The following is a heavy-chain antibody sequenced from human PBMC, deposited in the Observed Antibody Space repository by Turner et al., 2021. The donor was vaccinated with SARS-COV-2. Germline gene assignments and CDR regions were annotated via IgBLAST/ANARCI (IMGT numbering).Heavy chain of an antibody. CDR3: AKDDNYDFWTGYYMY. Sequence: QVQLVESGGGVVQPGRSLRLACAASGFTFSSYGMHWVRQAPGKVLEWVAVISYDGSNKYYADSVKGRFTISRDNSKNTLYLQMNSLRAEDTAVYYCAKDDNYDFWTGYYMYWGQGTLVTVSS. CDR2: ISYDGSNK. J-gene: IGHJ4*02. CDR1: GFTFSSYG. D-gene: IGHD3-3*01. V-gene: IGHV3-30*18.